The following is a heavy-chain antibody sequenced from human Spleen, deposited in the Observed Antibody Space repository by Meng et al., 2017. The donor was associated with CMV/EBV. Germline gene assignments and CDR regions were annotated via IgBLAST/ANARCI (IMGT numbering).Heavy chain of an antibody. CDR1: GFTFSTYS. J-gene: IGHJ4*02. V-gene: IGHV3-21*01. D-gene: IGHD3-10*01. Sequence: SCAVSGFTFSTYSMNWVRQAPGKGLEWVSSISVSSSYIYYADSVKGRFTISRDNAKNSLYLQMNSLRAEDTAVYYCARSSVITYSLDYWGQGTLVTVSS. CDR3: ARSSVITYSLDY. CDR2: ISVSSSYI.